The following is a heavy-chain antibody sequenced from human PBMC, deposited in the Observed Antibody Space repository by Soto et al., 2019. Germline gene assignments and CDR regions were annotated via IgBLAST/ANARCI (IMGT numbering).Heavy chain of an antibody. V-gene: IGHV3-33*01. D-gene: IGHD6-13*01. Sequence: GGSLRLSCAASGFTFSSYGMHWVRQAPGKGLEWVAVIWFDGSNKYYADSVKGRFTISRDNSKNTLYLQMNSLRAEDTAVYYCARDIAAAGTGNYYYYGMDVWGQGTTVTVSS. CDR2: IWFDGSNK. J-gene: IGHJ6*02. CDR3: ARDIAAAGTGNYYYYGMDV. CDR1: GFTFSSYG.